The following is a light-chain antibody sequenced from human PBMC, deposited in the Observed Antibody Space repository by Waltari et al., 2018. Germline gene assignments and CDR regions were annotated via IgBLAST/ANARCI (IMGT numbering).Light chain of an antibody. V-gene: IGLV2-14*01. CDR2: EVS. CDR1: SSDVGGYNY. CDR3: SSYTSSSTLV. J-gene: IGLJ2*01. Sequence: QSALTQPASVSGSPGPSITISCTGTSSDVGGYNYASWYQQHPGKAPKLMIYEVSYRPSGVSNRFSGSKSGNTASLTIYGLQAEDEADYYCSSYTSSSTLVFGGGTKLTVL.